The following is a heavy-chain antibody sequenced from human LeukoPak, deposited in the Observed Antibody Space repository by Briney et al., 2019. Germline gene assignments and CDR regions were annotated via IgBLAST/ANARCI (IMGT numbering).Heavy chain of an antibody. D-gene: IGHD3-22*01. V-gene: IGHV3-23*01. J-gene: IGHJ4*02. CDR2: ISNDGGGT. CDR1: GFIFNNYG. CDR3: AKGSSGYFFDL. Sequence: GGSLRLSCAASGFIFNNYGLVWVRQAPGKGLEWVSAISNDGGGTNYADFVKGRFSVSRDNSKNTLFLQMNSHRAENTALYYCAKGSSGYFFDLWGQGTLVTVSS.